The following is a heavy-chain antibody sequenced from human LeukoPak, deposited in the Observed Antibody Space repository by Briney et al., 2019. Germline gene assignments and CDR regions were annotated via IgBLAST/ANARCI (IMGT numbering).Heavy chain of an antibody. CDR1: GYTFTSYY. CDR2: INPSGGST. V-gene: IGHV1-46*01. CDR3: ATVGVAGIVDV. D-gene: IGHD6-19*01. J-gene: IGHJ6*02. Sequence: ASVKVSCKASGYTFTSYYMHWVRQAPGQGLEWMGIINPSGGSTSYAQKFQGRVTMTRDTSTSTVYMELSSLRSEDTAVYYCATVGVAGIVDVWGQGTTVTVSS.